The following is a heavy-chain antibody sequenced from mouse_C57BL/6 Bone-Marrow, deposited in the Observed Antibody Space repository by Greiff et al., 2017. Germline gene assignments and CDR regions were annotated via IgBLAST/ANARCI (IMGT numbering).Heavy chain of an antibody. D-gene: IGHD3-3*01. V-gene: IGHV1-19*01. CDR2: INPYNGGT. J-gene: IGHJ4*01. CDR3: AREEGRGAMDY. CDR1: GYTFTDYY. Sequence: VQLQQSGPVLVKPGASVKMSCKASGYTFTDYYMNWVKQSHGKSLEWIGVINPYNGGTSYNQKFKGKATLTVDKSSSTAYMELNSLTSEDSAVYDCAREEGRGAMDYWGQGTSVTVSS.